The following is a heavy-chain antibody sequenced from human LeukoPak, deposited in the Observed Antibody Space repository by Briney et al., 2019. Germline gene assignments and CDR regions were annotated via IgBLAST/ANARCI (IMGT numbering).Heavy chain of an antibody. CDR2: ISYSGST. CDR3: ARDGGGASGSYTRD. D-gene: IGHD1-26*01. V-gene: IGHV4-59*01. CDR1: GGSISSYY. Sequence: SETLSLTCTVSGGSISSYYWSWIRQPPGKGLEWIGCISYSGSTNYNPSLKSRVTMSVDTSKNQFSLKLSSVTAADTAVYYCARDGGGASGSYTRDWGQGTLVTVSS. J-gene: IGHJ4*02.